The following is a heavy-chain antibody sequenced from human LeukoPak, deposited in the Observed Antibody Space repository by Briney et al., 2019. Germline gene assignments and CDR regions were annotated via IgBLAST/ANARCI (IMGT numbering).Heavy chain of an antibody. CDR2: IYYSGST. CDR1: GGSISSYY. J-gene: IGHJ4*02. Sequence: SETLSLTCTVSGGSISSYYWSWIRQPPGKGLEWIGYIYYSGSTNYNPSPKSRVTISVDTSKNQFSLKLSSVTAADTAVYYCARSSPAMVTYWGQGTLVTVSS. D-gene: IGHD5-18*01. CDR3: ARSSPAMVTY. V-gene: IGHV4-59*01.